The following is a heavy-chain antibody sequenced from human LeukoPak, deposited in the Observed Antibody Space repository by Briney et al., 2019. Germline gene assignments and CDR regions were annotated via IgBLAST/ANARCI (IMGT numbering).Heavy chain of an antibody. J-gene: IGHJ4*02. CDR2: IYYSGST. V-gene: IGHV4-61*01. CDR1: GGSVSSGSYY. CDR3: ARLSTVTSYYFDY. Sequence: SETLSLTCTVSGGSVSSGSYYWSWIRQPPGKGLEWIGYIYYSGSTNYNPSLKSRVTISVDTSKNQFSLKLSSVTAADTAVYYCARLSTVTSYYFDYWGQGTLVTVSS. D-gene: IGHD4-17*01.